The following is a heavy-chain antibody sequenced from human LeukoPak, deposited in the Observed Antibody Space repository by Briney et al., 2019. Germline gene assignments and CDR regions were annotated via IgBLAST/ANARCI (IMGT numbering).Heavy chain of an antibody. J-gene: IGHJ4*02. Sequence: HPGGSLRLSCAAFGFTFSSYDMHWVRQATGKGLEWVSAISGSGGSTYYADSVKGRFTISRDNSKNTLYLQMNSLRAEDTAVYYCAKAGRLVLRIDYWGQGTLVTVSS. V-gene: IGHV3-23*01. D-gene: IGHD6-19*01. CDR2: ISGSGGST. CDR3: AKAGRLVLRIDY. CDR1: GFTFSSYD.